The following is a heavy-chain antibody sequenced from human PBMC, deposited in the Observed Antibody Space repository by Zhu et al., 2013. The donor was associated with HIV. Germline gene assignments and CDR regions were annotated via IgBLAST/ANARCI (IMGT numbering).Heavy chain of an antibody. CDR2: ISAYSGNT. Sequence: QVQLVQSGAEVKKAGASVKVSCKASGYTFTRYGISWVRQAPGQGLEWMGWISAYSGNTNYAQKLQGRVTMTTDTSTSTAYMELRSLRSDDTAVYYCARIIDYGGNSWYFDLWGRGTLVTVSS. J-gene: IGHJ2*01. CDR1: GYTFTRYG. CDR3: ARIIDYGGNSWYFDL. V-gene: IGHV1-18*01. D-gene: IGHD4-17*01.